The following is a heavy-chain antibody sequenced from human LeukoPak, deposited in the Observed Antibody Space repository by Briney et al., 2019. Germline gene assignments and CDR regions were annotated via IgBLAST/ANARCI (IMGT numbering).Heavy chain of an antibody. CDR3: AREQGYCSSTSCYTGMDV. CDR1: GGTFTSYA. CDR2: IIPIFVTA. Sequence: SVKVSCKASGGTFTSYAISWVRQAPGQGLEWMGGIIPIFVTANYAQKFQGRVTITADDSTSTGYMELSSLRSEDTAVYYCAREQGYCSSTSCYTGMDVWGKGTTVTVSS. D-gene: IGHD2-2*02. J-gene: IGHJ6*04. V-gene: IGHV1-69*13.